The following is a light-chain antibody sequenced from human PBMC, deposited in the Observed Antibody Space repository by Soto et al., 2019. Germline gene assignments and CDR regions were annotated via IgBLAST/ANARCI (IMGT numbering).Light chain of an antibody. J-gene: IGKJ4*01. CDR2: DAS. V-gene: IGKV3-11*01. CDR3: QQRANWPPVGSLT. CDR1: QSVSSSY. Sequence: EIVMTQSPGTLSLSPGERATLSCRASQSVSSSYLAWFQQRPGQTPRLLIYDASTRAPGIPARFSGRGSGADFTLTISSLEPEDFAVYYCQQRANWPPVGSLTFGGGTKVDIK.